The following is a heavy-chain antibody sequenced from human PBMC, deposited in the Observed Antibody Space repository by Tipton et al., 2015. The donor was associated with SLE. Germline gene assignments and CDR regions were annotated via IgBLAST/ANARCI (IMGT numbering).Heavy chain of an antibody. D-gene: IGHD1-26*01. Sequence: TLSLTCTVSGGSISSGGYYWSWIRQVPGKGLEWIGEVNHSGSTNYNPSLESRVTISVDTSKNQFSLKLTSVTAADTAVYFCARDGRLAYFDSWGQGTLVTVSS. V-gene: IGHV4-39*07. CDR3: ARDGRLAYFDS. J-gene: IGHJ4*02. CDR1: GGSISSGGYY. CDR2: VNHSGST.